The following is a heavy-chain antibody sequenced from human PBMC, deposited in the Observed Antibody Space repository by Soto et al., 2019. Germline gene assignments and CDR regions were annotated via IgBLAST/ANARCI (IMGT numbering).Heavy chain of an antibody. Sequence: SETLSLTCTVSGGSISSGDYYWSWIRQPPGKGLEWIGYIYYSGSTYYNPSLKSRVTISVDTSKNQFSLKLSSVTAADTAVYYCARVSLVYYYYGMDVWGQGTTVTVSS. CDR3: ARVSLVYYYYGMDV. J-gene: IGHJ6*02. CDR1: GGSISSGDYY. D-gene: IGHD3-10*01. V-gene: IGHV4-30-4*01. CDR2: IYYSGST.